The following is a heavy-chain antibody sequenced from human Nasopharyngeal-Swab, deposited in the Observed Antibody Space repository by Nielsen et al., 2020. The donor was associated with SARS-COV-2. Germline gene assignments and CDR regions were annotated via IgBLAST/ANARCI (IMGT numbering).Heavy chain of an antibody. V-gene: IGHV4-34*01. D-gene: IGHD6-19*01. CDR2: VRPGGSP. CDR1: GGSFSTFY. J-gene: IGHJ4*02. Sequence: SATLSLTCAVYGGSFSTFYYPWLRQPPGKGLAWVGDVRPGGSPNYNPSLKSRVTMSLDTSKTQFSLKLRSVTAADTAVYYCARGRDTVVAGTEYFDFWGQGTLVTVSS. CDR3: ARGRDTVVAGTEYFDF.